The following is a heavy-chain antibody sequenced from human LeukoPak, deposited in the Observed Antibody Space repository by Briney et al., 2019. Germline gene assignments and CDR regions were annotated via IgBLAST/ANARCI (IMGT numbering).Heavy chain of an antibody. CDR3: ARAGKGITMIVVVGAFDI. D-gene: IGHD3-22*01. CDR1: GYTFTSYY. V-gene: IGHV1-46*01. Sequence: GASVKVSCKASGYTFTSYYMHWVRQAPGQGLEWMGIINPSGGSTSYAQKFQGRVTMTRDTSTSTVYMELSSLRSEDTAVYYCARAGKGITMIVVVGAFDIWGQGTMVTVSS. CDR2: INPSGGST. J-gene: IGHJ3*02.